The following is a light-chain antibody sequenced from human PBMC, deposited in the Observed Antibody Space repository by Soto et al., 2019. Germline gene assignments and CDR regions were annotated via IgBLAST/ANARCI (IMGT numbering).Light chain of an antibody. CDR2: RTS. V-gene: IGKV1-5*03. Sequence: DIQMTQSPSTLSASVGDRVTITCRASQTIGTWLAWYQQNPGKAPKLLISRTSTLESGVPSRFSGSGSGTEFTLTISSLQPDDFATYHCQQYNSFPGTFGQGTKVE. CDR3: QQYNSFPGT. J-gene: IGKJ1*01. CDR1: QTIGTW.